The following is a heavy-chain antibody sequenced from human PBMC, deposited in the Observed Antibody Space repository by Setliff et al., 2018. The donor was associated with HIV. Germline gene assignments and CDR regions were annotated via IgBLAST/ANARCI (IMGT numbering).Heavy chain of an antibody. D-gene: IGHD1-1*01. CDR2: IYSGGST. CDR3: AKDFFTGGFDP. J-gene: IGHJ5*02. Sequence: PGGSLRLSCAASGFTVSTYYMSWVRQAPGKGLEWVSTIYSGGSTYHADSVKGRFTLSRDTSKNTLFLQMDSLRGDDTAVYYCAKDFFTGGFDPWGQGTLVTVSS. V-gene: IGHV3-66*02. CDR1: GFTVSTYY.